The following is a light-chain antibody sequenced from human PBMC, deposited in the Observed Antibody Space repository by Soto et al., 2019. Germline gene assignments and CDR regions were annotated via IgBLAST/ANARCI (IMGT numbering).Light chain of an antibody. CDR2: EVS. V-gene: IGLV2-8*01. J-gene: IGLJ1*01. Sequence: QSALTQPPSASGSPGQSVTISCTGTSSDVGGYNYVSWCQQHPGKAPKLMIYEVSKRPSGVPDRFSGSKSGNTASLTVSGLQAEDEADYYCSSYAGSNTNVFGTGTQLTVL. CDR3: SSYAGSNTNV. CDR1: SSDVGGYNY.